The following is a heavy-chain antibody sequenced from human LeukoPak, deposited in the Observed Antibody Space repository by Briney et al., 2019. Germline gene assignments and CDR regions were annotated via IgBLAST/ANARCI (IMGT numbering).Heavy chain of an antibody. Sequence: GGSLRLSCAASGFTFSSYSMYWVRQAPGKGLEWVSYISSSGGTTYYAGSVKGQFTISRDNSKKTLYLQMNSLRAEDTAVYYCAKGRSDSYYDAFDIWGQGTMVTVSS. CDR1: GFTFSSYS. D-gene: IGHD1-26*01. V-gene: IGHV3-48*01. CDR3: AKGRSDSYYDAFDI. CDR2: ISSSGGTT. J-gene: IGHJ3*02.